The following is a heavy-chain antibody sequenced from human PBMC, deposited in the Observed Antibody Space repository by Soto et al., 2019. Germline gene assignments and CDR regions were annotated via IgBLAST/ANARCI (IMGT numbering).Heavy chain of an antibody. CDR1: GFTVSSNY. J-gene: IGHJ6*02. CDR3: ARDRVRGDIWNFPGHYYYGMDV. CDR2: IYSGGST. V-gene: IGHV3-53*01. D-gene: IGHD1-7*01. Sequence: EVQLVESGGGLIQPGGSLRLSCAASGFTVSSNYMSWVRQAPGKGLEWVSVIYSGGSTYYADSVKGRFTISRDNSKNTLYLQMNSVRAEDTAVYYCARDRVRGDIWNFPGHYYYGMDVWGQGTTVTVSS.